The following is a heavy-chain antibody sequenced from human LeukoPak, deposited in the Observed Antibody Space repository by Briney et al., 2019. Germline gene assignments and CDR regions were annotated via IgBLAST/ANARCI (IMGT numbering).Heavy chain of an antibody. CDR1: GGAFSGLF. J-gene: IGHJ4*02. D-gene: IGHD5-12*01. CDR2: INHSGST. V-gene: IGHV4-34*01. CDR3: ARAGWLRTKGYFDY. Sequence: PSGNPSLTLAVFGGAFSGLFWGWSPPPPRKGLEWIGEINHSGSTNYNPSPKSRVTISVDTSKNQFSLKLSSVTAADTAVYYCARAGWLRTKGYFDYWGQGTLVTVSS.